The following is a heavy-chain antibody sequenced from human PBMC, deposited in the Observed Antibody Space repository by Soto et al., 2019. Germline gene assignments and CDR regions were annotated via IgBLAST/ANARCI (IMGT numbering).Heavy chain of an antibody. CDR3: AAGGRGRTKYYGMDV. CDR2: IVVGSGNT. D-gene: IGHD2-15*01. J-gene: IGHJ6*02. CDR1: GFTFTSSA. Sequence: QMQLVQSGPEVKKPGTSVKVSCKASGFTFTSSAVQWVRQARGQRLEWIGWIVVGSGNTNYAQKFQERVTITRDMSTSTADMELSSLRSEDTAVYYCAAGGRGRTKYYGMDVWGQGTTVTVSS. V-gene: IGHV1-58*01.